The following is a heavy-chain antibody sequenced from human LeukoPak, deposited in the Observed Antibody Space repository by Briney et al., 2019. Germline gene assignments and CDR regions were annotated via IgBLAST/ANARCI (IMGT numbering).Heavy chain of an antibody. V-gene: IGHV3-7*05. CDR3: ASGGLTYGY. CDR2: IKGEASET. J-gene: IGHJ4*02. D-gene: IGHD2-8*01. Sequence: HPGGSLRLSYAASGFTFSTYWMTWVRQAPGKGPEWVANIKGEASETRYVDSVKGRFTISRDNAQSSLYLQMNSLTAEDTAVYYCASGGLTYGYWGQGTQVSVSS. CDR1: GFTFSTYW.